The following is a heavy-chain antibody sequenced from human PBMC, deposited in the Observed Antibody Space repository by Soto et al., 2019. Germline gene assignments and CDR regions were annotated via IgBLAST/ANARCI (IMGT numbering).Heavy chain of an antibody. CDR3: AKDRDYVFSFLRVPDTFEM. CDR2: IPYDGRNK. J-gene: IGHJ3*02. V-gene: IGHV3-30*18. D-gene: IGHD3-10*02. Sequence: QEQLVESGGGVVQPGRSLRLSCAASGFTFSSYGMHWVRQAPGKGLESVAVIPYDGRNKYFADSVKGRFTISRDNSKNTLYLQMDSLRPEDTAMYYCAKDRDYVFSFLRVPDTFEMLGQGTMVTVSS. CDR1: GFTFSSYG.